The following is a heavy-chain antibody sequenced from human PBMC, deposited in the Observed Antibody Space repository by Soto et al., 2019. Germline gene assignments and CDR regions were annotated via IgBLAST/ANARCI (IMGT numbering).Heavy chain of an antibody. CDR1: GFTVSSNY. CDR3: TYSSGWYVGVGNDGFDI. D-gene: IGHD6-19*01. Sequence: GGSLRLSCAASGFTVSSNYMSWVRQAPGKGLEWVSVIYSGGDTYYADSVKGRFTISRDNSKNTVYLQMNTLRAEDTAVFYCTYSSGWYVGVGNDGFDIWGQGTMVTVSS. J-gene: IGHJ3*02. CDR2: IYSGGDT. V-gene: IGHV3-66*01.